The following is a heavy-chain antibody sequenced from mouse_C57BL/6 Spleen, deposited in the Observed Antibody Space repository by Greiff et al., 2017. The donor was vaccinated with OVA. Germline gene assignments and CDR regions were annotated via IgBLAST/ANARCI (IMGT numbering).Heavy chain of an antibody. J-gene: IGHJ4*01. CDR2: INPNNGGT. CDR3: ARLDSSGYYAMDY. CDR1: GYTFTDYY. Sequence: EVQLQQSGPELVKPGASVKISCKASGYTFTDYYMNWVKQSHGKSLEWIGDINPNNGGTSYNQKFKGKATLTVDKSSSTAYMELRSLTSEDSAVYYCARLDSSGYYAMDYWGQGTSVTVSS. D-gene: IGHD3-2*02. V-gene: IGHV1-26*01.